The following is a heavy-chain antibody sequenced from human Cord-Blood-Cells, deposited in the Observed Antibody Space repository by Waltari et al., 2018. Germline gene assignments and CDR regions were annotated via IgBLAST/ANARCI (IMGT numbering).Heavy chain of an antibody. CDR2: IYYSGST. V-gene: IGHV4-31*03. CDR1: GGSISSGGYY. D-gene: IGHD6-13*01. Sequence: QVQLQESGPGLVKPSQTLSLTCPVSGGSISSGGYYWSWIRQHPGKGLEWIGYIYYSGSTYYNPSLKSRVTISVDTSKNQFSLKLSSVTAADTAVYYCARYSSSWYNWFDPWGQGTLVTVSS. CDR3: ARYSSSWYNWFDP. J-gene: IGHJ5*02.